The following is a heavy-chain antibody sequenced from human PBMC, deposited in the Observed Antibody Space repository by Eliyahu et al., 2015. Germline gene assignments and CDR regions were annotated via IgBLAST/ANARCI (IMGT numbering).Heavy chain of an antibody. CDR1: XYTXTXHX. V-gene: IGHV1-2*02. D-gene: IGHD1-1*01. CDR2: INPNSGGT. Sequence: QXQLMQGGPEVKNTGASXXVXCETSXYTXTXHXLHWVRQAPGQGLEWMGWINPNSGGTLYAENFQGRVTMTRDSSTRTVYMELTRLRSDDTAVYYCARGLELRIMYAEYLHYWGQGTLVTVSS. J-gene: IGHJ1*01. CDR3: ARGLELRIMYAEYLHY.